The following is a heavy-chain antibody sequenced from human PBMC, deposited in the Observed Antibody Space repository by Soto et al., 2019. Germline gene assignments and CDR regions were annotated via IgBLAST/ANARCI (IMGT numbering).Heavy chain of an antibody. V-gene: IGHV3-30*18. Sequence: QVQLVESGGGVVQPGRSLRLSCAASGFTFSSYGMHWVRQAPGKGLEWVAVISYDGSNKYYADSVKGRFTISRDNSKNTLYLQMNSLRAEDTAVYYCAKDRSGYSGYDWGYGMDVWGQGTTVTVSS. D-gene: IGHD5-12*01. CDR1: GFTFSSYG. CDR3: AKDRSGYSGYDWGYGMDV. J-gene: IGHJ6*02. CDR2: ISYDGSNK.